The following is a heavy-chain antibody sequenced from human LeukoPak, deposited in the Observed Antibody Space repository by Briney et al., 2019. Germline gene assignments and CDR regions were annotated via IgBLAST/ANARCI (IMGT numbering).Heavy chain of an antibody. CDR2: ISGGGGST. Sequence: GGSLRLSCAASGFTFSNAWMNWVRQAPGKGLEWVSTISGGGGSTYYADSVKGRFTISRDNSKNTLYLQVNSLRAEDTAVYYCAKGGKWDVTPFDYRGQGTLVTVSS. CDR1: GFTFSNAW. CDR3: AKGGKWDVTPFDY. D-gene: IGHD1-26*01. J-gene: IGHJ4*02. V-gene: IGHV3-23*01.